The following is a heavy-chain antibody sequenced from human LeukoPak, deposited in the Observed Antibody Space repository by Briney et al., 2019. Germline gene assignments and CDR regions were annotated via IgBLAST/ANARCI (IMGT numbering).Heavy chain of an antibody. D-gene: IGHD6-19*01. V-gene: IGHV3-53*01. CDR3: ANGGGSGWTFDY. CDR1: GFTVSSNY. CDR2: IYSGDSA. J-gene: IGHJ4*02. Sequence: GGSLRLSCEAAGFTVSSNYMSWVRQAPGKGLEWVSVIYSGDSAYYADSVKGRFTISRDNSKNTLYLQMNSLRAEDTAVYYCANGGGSGWTFDYWGQGTLVTASS.